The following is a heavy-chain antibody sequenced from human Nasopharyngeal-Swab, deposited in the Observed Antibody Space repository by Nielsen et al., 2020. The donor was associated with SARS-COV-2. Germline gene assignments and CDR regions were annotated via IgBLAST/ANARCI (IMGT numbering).Heavy chain of an antibody. V-gene: IGHV4-39*01. CDR3: ATLSSSWYEYYFDY. CDR1: GGSISSSTYY. Sequence: SETLSLTCTVSGGSISSSTYYWAWIRQPPGKGLEWIGSIYYGGSTYYNPSLKSRVTISVDTSKNQFSLKLSSVTAADTAVYYCATLSSSWYEYYFDYWGQVTLVTVSS. J-gene: IGHJ4*02. D-gene: IGHD6-13*01. CDR2: IYYGGST.